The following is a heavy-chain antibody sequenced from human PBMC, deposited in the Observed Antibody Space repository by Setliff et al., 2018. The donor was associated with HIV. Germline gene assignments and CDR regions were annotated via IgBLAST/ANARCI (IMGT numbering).Heavy chain of an antibody. Sequence: PGGSLTPSCPASGLSFTSLAMNWVRQAPGGGLGWVSSISSGSGGAIDSADSVQCRFTISRDNSKNSLYLQMNRLRVEDTSVYYCARDYLNYNLYKGSPVYGMDVWGQGTTVTVSS. CDR3: ARDYLNYNLYKGSPVYGMDV. CDR2: ISSGSGGAI. V-gene: IGHV3-21*01. CDR1: GLSFTSLA. D-gene: IGHD3-3*01. J-gene: IGHJ6*02.